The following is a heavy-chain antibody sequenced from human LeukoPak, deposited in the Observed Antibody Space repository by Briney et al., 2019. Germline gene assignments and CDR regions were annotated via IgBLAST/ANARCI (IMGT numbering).Heavy chain of an antibody. Sequence: GGSLRLSCAASGFTFSSYWMHWVRQAPGKGLVWVSRINTDGSSTSYADSVKGRFTISRDNAKNTLYLQMNSLRAEDTAVYYCARDRFLIRAPSYWGQGTLVTVSS. CDR1: GFTFSSYW. CDR2: INTDGSST. CDR3: ARDRFLIRAPSY. D-gene: IGHD2/OR15-2a*01. J-gene: IGHJ4*02. V-gene: IGHV3-74*01.